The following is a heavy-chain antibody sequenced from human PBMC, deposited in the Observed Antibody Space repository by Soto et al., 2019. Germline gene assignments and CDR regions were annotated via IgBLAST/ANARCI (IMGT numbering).Heavy chain of an antibody. Sequence: ASVKVSCKTSGYTFSTYYIHWVRQAPGQGLEWLGLLNPGGDNIKFAQRFQGRVTMTKDTTTSTVYLELTSLTSEDTATYYCVRDLCPSTSFFPGYYSGQ. CDR1: GYTFSTYY. D-gene: IGHD2-2*01. J-gene: IGHJ4*01. CDR3: VRDLCPSTSFFPGYY. V-gene: IGHV1-46*01. CDR2: LNPGGDNI.